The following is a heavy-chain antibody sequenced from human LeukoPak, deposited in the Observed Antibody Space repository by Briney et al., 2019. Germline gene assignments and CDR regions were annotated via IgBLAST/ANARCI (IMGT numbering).Heavy chain of an antibody. D-gene: IGHD2-8*02. CDR3: ARDGTGFDY. J-gene: IGHJ4*02. V-gene: IGHV3-7*01. Sequence: GGSLRLSCVASGFTFSRDWMSWVRQAPGKGLEWVASVKQDGIETQYVDSVKGRFTVSRDNAKNSVYLQMNSLRVEDTAVYYCARDGTGFDYWGQGTLVTVSS. CDR1: GFTFSRDW. CDR2: VKQDGIET.